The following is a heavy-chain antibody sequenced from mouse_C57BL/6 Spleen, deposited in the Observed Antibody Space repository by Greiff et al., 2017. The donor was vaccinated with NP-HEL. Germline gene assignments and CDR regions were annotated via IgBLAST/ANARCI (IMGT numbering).Heavy chain of an antibody. CDR3: ARWGTTGNYFDY. D-gene: IGHD1-1*01. V-gene: IGHV1-80*01. CDR2: IYPGDGDT. CDR1: GYAFSSYW. J-gene: IGHJ2*01. Sequence: QVQLQQSGAELVKPGASVKISCKASGYAFSSYWMNWVKQRPGKGLEWIGQIYPGDGDTNYNGKFKGKATLTADKSSSTAYMQLSSLTSEDSAVYFCARWGTTGNYFDYWGQGTTLTVSS.